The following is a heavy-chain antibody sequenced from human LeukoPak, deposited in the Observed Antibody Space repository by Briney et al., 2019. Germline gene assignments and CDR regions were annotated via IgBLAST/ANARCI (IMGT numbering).Heavy chain of an antibody. Sequence: SETLSLTCAVYGGSFSGYYWSWIRQPPGKGLEWIGEINHSGSTNYNPSLKSRVTISVDTSKNQFSLKLSSVTAADTAVYYCARAGLAYSGGYNYNWFDPWGQGTLVTVSS. V-gene: IGHV4-34*01. CDR2: INHSGST. D-gene: IGHD1-26*01. CDR1: GGSFSGYY. CDR3: ARAGLAYSGGYNYNWFDP. J-gene: IGHJ5*02.